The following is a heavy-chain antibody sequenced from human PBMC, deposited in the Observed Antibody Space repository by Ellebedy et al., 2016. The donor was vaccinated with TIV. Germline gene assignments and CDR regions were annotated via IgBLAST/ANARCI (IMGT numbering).Heavy chain of an antibody. V-gene: IGHV1-3*01. D-gene: IGHD6-19*01. Sequence: ASVKVSCKPSGYTFSTYAMHWVRQAPGQRLEWMGWINAGNGKTKYSQTFHDRVTIIRDMSARTGYMELSNLRFEDTAVYYCAKAGRDNSGWYVDDWGQGTLVTVSS. J-gene: IGHJ4*02. CDR3: AKAGRDNSGWYVDD. CDR2: INAGNGKT. CDR1: GYTFSTYA.